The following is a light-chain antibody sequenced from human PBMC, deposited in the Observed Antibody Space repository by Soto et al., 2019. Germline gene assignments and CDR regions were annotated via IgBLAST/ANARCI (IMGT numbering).Light chain of an antibody. CDR2: GAA. CDR1: QSVGSNY. Sequence: EIVLTQSPGTLSLSPGERATLSCRASQSVGSNYLAWYQQKPGQAPRLLIYGAANRATGIPDRFSGSGSGTDFTLTISRLEPEDFAVYYCQHYGSSPYTFGQGTKLEIK. J-gene: IGKJ2*01. V-gene: IGKV3-20*01. CDR3: QHYGSSPYT.